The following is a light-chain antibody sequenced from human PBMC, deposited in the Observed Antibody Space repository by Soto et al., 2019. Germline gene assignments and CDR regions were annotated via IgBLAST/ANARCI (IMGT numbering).Light chain of an antibody. CDR3: QQCNNWPLYT. CDR2: GAS. CDR1: QSISTI. J-gene: IGKJ2*01. V-gene: IGKV3-15*01. Sequence: EIVMTQSPATLSVSPGERATLSCRASQSISTILAWYQQRPGQAPRLLMYGASTRAAGIPARFSGSGSGTEFTLTISSLQSEDFAVYYCQQCNNWPLYTFGQGTKLEIK.